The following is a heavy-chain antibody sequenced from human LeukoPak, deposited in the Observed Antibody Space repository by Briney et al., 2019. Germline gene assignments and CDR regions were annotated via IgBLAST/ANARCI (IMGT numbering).Heavy chain of an antibody. Sequence: GGSLRLSCAASGFSFSDYAMTWVRRAPGKGLEWVSSISSSGVGTYYTDSVKGRFAISRDNSKDTLFLQTNSLRVEDSAVYYCAINTSGRYFDYWGQGTLVTVSS. CDR3: AINTSGRYFDY. V-gene: IGHV3-23*01. CDR1: GFSFSDYA. CDR2: ISSSGVGT. J-gene: IGHJ4*02. D-gene: IGHD3-22*01.